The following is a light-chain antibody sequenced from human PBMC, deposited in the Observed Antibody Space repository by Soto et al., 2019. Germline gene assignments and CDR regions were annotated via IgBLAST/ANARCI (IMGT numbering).Light chain of an antibody. J-gene: IGKJ4*01. CDR3: QQRFSWPRT. CDR1: QSVSRY. V-gene: IGKV3-11*01. Sequence: EIGLTQSPATLSLSPGDRATLSCRASQSVSRYLAWYQQKPGQAPRLLIHDTSTRATGVPDTFSGSGSGTEFTLPSSSLEPEASAMYYCQQRFSWPRTFGGGTHVEIK. CDR2: DTS.